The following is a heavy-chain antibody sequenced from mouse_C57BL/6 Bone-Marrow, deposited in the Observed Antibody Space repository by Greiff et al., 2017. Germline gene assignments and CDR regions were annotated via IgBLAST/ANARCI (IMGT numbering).Heavy chain of an antibody. Sequence: VHVKQSGAELVRPGASVKLSCTASGFNIKDYYMHWVKQRPEQGLEWIGRIDPEDGDTEYAPKFQGKATMTADTSSNTAYLQRSSLTSDDTAVYYCTTAAFYGSSPSYIDYWGQGTTLTVSS. D-gene: IGHD1-1*01. V-gene: IGHV14-1*01. CDR1: GFNIKDYY. J-gene: IGHJ2*01. CDR3: TTAAFYGSSPSYIDY. CDR2: IDPEDGDT.